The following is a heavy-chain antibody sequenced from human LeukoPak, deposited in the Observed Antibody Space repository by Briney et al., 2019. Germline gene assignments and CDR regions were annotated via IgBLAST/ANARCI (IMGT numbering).Heavy chain of an antibody. CDR2: IYFTGST. Sequence: SETLSLTCTVSGGSVSSGNYYWSWIRQPPGKGLEWIGYIYFTGSTNYNPSLKSRVSISSDTSKSQFSLKLSSLTAADTAVYYCAGHLYYYDSPGAFDIWGQGTMVTVSS. CDR1: GGSVSSGNYY. J-gene: IGHJ3*02. V-gene: IGHV4-61*01. D-gene: IGHD3-22*01. CDR3: AGHLYYYDSPGAFDI.